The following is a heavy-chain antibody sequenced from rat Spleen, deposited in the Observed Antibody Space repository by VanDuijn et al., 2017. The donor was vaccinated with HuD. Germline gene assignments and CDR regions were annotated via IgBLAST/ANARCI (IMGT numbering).Heavy chain of an antibody. CDR1: GFTFSRYW. CDR3: AVAGYGY. D-gene: IGHD1-7*01. CDR2: ISNDGGTT. J-gene: IGHJ2*01. Sequence: EVQLAETGGGLVQPGRSLKLSCVASGFTFSRYWMYLVRQAPGKGLEWVSSISNDGGTTYYTDSVKGRFTISRDNAENTVYLQMNSLRSEDTATYYCAVAGYGYWGHGVMVTVSS. V-gene: IGHV5-58*01.